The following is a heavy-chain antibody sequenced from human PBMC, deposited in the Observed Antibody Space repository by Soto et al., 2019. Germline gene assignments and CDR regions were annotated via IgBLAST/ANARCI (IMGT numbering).Heavy chain of an antibody. J-gene: IGHJ5*02. D-gene: IGHD3-22*01. Sequence: GASVKVSCTASGGTFSSYAISWVRQAPGQGLEWMGGIIPIFGTANYAQKFQGRVTITADESTSTAYMELSSLRSEDMAVYYCARYSVYYYDSSGPPFDPWGQGTLVTVSS. CDR3: ARYSVYYYDSSGPPFDP. CDR1: GGTFSSYA. CDR2: IIPIFGTA. V-gene: IGHV1-69*13.